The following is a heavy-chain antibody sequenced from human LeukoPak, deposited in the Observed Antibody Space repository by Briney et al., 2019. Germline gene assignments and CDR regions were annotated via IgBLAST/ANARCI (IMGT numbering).Heavy chain of an antibody. V-gene: IGHV4-34*01. CDR2: INHSGST. J-gene: IGHJ5*02. CDR3: ARGRVLLWFGALGKDNWFDA. Sequence: SETLSLTCAVYGGSFSGYYWSWIRQPPGRGLEWIGKINHSGSTNYNPSLKSRVTISVDTSKNQFSLKLSSVTAADTAVYYCARGRVLLWFGALGKDNWFDAWGQGTLVTVSS. D-gene: IGHD3-10*01. CDR1: GGSFSGYY.